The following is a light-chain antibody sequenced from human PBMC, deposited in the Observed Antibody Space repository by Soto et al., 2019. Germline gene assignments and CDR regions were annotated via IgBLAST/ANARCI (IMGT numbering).Light chain of an antibody. CDR1: QSLLRSNGRNY. V-gene: IGKV2-28*01. Sequence: EIVVTQSPLSLSVTPGEPASISCRSSQSLLRSNGRNYLDWYVQKPGQSPRLLIYVGFNRASGVPERFSGSGAVTDFTLHIRRVEAEDVGIYYCMQGQKTPYTFGQGTQLEI. CDR3: MQGQKTPYT. CDR2: VGF. J-gene: IGKJ2*01.